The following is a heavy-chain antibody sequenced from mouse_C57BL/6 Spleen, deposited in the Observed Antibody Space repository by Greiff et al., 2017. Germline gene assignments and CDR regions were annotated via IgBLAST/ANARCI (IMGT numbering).Heavy chain of an antibody. CDR3: ARGATGTEYYFDY. J-gene: IGHJ2*01. Sequence: QVQLQQPGAELVMPGASVKLSCKASGYTFTSYWMHWVKQRPGQGLEWIGEIDPSDSYTNYNQKFKGKSTLTVDKPSSTAYMQLSSLTSEDSAVYYCARGATGTEYYFDYWGQGTTLTVSS. CDR2: IDPSDSYT. V-gene: IGHV1-69*01. CDR1: GYTFTSYW. D-gene: IGHD4-1*02.